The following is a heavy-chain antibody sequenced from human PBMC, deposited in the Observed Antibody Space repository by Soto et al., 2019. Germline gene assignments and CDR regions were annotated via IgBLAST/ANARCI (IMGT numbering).Heavy chain of an antibody. V-gene: IGHV1-18*01. CDR2: ISAYNGNT. J-gene: IGHJ5*02. CDR1: GYTFTIYG. Sequence: ASVKVSCKASGYTFTIYGISXVRQAPGQGLEWMGWISAYNGNTNYAQKLQGRVTMTTDTSTSTAYMELRSLRSDDTAVYYCSTVTTFDNWFDPWGQGTLVTVSS. D-gene: IGHD4-17*01. CDR3: STVTTFDNWFDP.